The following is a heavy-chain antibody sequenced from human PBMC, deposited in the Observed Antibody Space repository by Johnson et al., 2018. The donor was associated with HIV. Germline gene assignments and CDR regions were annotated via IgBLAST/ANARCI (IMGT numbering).Heavy chain of an antibody. V-gene: IGHV3-23*04. Sequence: VESGGGVVQPGGSLRFSCAASGFSFSSYAMNWVRQAPGKGLEWVSGIGGSGGRTYYPDSVKGRFTISRDNSKNTLYLQMNSLRAEDTAVYYCAKEEEDAFDIWGQGTMVTVSS. CDR2: IGGSGGRT. CDR1: GFSFSSYA. CDR3: AKEEEDAFDI. J-gene: IGHJ3*02.